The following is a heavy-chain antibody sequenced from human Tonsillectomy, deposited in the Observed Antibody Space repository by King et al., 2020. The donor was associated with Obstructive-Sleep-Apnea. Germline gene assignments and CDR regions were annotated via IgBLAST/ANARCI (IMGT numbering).Heavy chain of an antibody. J-gene: IGHJ3*02. CDR3: ARHPTGTSPNDAFDI. CDR2: IYPGDSDT. Sequence: VQLVQSGAEVKKPGESLKISCKGSGYSFSSYWIGWVRQMPGKGLEWLGIIYPGDSDTRYSPSFQGQVTISADKSISTAYLQWSSLKASDTAMYYCARHPTGTSPNDAFDIWGQGTMVTVSS. CDR1: GYSFSSYW. D-gene: IGHD1-1*01. V-gene: IGHV5-51*01.